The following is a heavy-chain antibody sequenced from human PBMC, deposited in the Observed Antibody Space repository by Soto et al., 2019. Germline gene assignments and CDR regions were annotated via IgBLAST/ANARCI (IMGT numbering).Heavy chain of an antibody. CDR1: GFTFSSYS. Sequence: EVQLVESGGGLVKPGGSLRLSCAASGFTFSSYSMNWVRQAPGKGLEWVSSISSSSSYIYYADSVKGRFTISRDNAKXSXXXXXXXXXXXXXXXXXXXXXXXXXGGYFDYWGQGTLVTVSS. J-gene: IGHJ4*02. CDR3: XXXXXXXGGYFDY. CDR2: ISSSSSYI. V-gene: IGHV3-21*01.